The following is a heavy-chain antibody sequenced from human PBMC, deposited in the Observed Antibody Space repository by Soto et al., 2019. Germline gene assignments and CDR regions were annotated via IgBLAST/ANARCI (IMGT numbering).Heavy chain of an antibody. CDR1: GFRFSDYS. Sequence: EVQLLESGGGSVHPGGSLRLACAASGFRFSDYSMNWVRPAPGKGLEWVSYIPSSGDFIYYADSVKGRFTVSRDNAKNPLLLQMNGLRDEDTAIYYCARLPKRSTVTSWGQGTLVTVSS. V-gene: IGHV3-48*02. D-gene: IGHD4-17*01. J-gene: IGHJ4*02. CDR2: IPSSGDFI. CDR3: ARLPKRSTVTS.